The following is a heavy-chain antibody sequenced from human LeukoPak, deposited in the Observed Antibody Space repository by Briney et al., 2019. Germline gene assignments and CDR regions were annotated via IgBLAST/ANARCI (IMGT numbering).Heavy chain of an antibody. Sequence: SETLSLTCAVYGGSFSGYYWSWIRQPPGKGLEWIGEINHSGSTNYNPSLKSRVTISVDTSKNQYSLKLSSVTAADTAVYYCARLGLDDILTGQYYYYYGMDVWDQGTTVTVSS. V-gene: IGHV4-34*01. J-gene: IGHJ6*02. CDR2: INHSGST. CDR3: ARLGLDDILTGQYYYYYGMDV. D-gene: IGHD3-9*01. CDR1: GGSFSGYY.